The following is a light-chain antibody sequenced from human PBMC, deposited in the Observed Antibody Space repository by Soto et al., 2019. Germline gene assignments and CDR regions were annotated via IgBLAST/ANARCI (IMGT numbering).Light chain of an antibody. CDR3: QQRAKWPLT. CDR2: DAS. CDR1: QSVDSH. J-gene: IGKJ4*01. Sequence: EIVLTQSPGTLSLSPGEGATLSCRASQSVDSHLAWYQHIPGQAPRLLIYDASYRAAGIPARFSGSGSGTDFNLTISGLEAEDFAVYFCQQRAKWPLTFGGGTKVDIK. V-gene: IGKV3-11*01.